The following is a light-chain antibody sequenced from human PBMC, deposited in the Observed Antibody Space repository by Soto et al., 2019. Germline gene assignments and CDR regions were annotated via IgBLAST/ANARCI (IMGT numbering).Light chain of an antibody. CDR2: DDN. Sequence: SYELTQPPSVSVAPGQTARISCWGNNIGSKSVHWFQQKPGQAPVLVVYDDNDRPSGIPERFSGSNSGNTATLTISRVEAGDEADYYCQVWDSISDHFVFGTGTKLTVL. J-gene: IGLJ1*01. V-gene: IGLV3-21*02. CDR1: NIGSKS. CDR3: QVWDSISDHFV.